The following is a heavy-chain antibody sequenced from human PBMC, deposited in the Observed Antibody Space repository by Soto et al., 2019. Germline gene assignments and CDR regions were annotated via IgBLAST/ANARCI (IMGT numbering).Heavy chain of an antibody. CDR2: RKEDGSDK. Sequence: EVQLVESGGALVQPGGSLRLSCAASGFTFSRYWMTWVLQAPGKGLEWVANRKEDGSDKYYVDSVKGRFTISRDNAQSSLYLQLNSLRAEDTAVYYCARQRDGYWGQGTLVTVSS. V-gene: IGHV3-7*05. J-gene: IGHJ4*02. CDR3: ARQRDGY. CDR1: GFTFSRYW.